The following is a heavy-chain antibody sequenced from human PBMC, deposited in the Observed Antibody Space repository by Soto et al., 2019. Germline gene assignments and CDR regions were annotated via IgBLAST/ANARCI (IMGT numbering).Heavy chain of an antibody. J-gene: IGHJ6*02. D-gene: IGHD3-10*01. CDR1: SYTFTSCG. CDR3: ARDYGSGSYRMDV. V-gene: IGHV1-18*01. CDR2: ISAYNGNT. Sequence: QVQLVQYGAEVKKPGASVKVSCRASSYTFTSCGFSWVRQAHGQGIEWMGWISAYNGNTNYAQKLQGRVTMTTDTSTSTAYMELRSLRSDDTAVYYCARDYGSGSYRMDVWGQGTTVTVSS.